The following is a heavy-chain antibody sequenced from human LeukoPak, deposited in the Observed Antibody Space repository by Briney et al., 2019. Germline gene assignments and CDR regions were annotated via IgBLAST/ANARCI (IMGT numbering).Heavy chain of an antibody. V-gene: IGHV4-59*01. CDR3: ARDRPGIAVAGDALDI. CDR2: MYNKGST. D-gene: IGHD6-19*01. J-gene: IGHJ3*02. Sequence: PSETLSLTCTVSGGSIGSYYWSWIRQPPGKRLEWIGYMYNKGSTSYNPSLKSRVTISVDTSKNQFSLKVRSVTAADTAVYYCARDRPGIAVAGDALDIWGQGTMVTISS. CDR1: GGSIGSYY.